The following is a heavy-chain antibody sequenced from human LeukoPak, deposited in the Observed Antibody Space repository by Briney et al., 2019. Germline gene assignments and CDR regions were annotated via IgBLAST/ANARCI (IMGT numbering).Heavy chain of an antibody. CDR2: IYYSGST. CDR3: ARVVETYCGGDCYPQPAYYFDY. V-gene: IGHV4-59*01. D-gene: IGHD2-21*02. Sequence: SETLSLTCTVSGGSLSSYYWSWIRHPPGKGLEWIGYIYYSGSTTNNPSLKSRVTISVDTSKNQFSLKLSSVTAADTAVYYCARVVETYCGGDCYPQPAYYFDYWGQGTLVTVSS. CDR1: GGSLSSYY. J-gene: IGHJ4*02.